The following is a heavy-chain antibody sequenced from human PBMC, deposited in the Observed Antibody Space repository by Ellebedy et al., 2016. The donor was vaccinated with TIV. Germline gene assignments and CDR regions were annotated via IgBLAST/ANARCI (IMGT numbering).Heavy chain of an antibody. Sequence: PGGSLRLSCAASGFTFSSYAMNWVRQAPGKGLEWVSSINDISSHIYYADSLRGRFTISRDNAKNSLFLQMDNLRADDTAVYYCAKSRGDINNDYGMDVWGQGTAVVVSS. CDR1: GFTFSSYA. V-gene: IGHV3-21*01. J-gene: IGHJ6*02. CDR2: INDISSHI. D-gene: IGHD5-12*01. CDR3: AKSRGDINNDYGMDV.